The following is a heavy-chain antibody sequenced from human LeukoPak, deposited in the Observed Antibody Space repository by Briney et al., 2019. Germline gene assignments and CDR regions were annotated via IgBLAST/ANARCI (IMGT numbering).Heavy chain of an antibody. Sequence: SETLSLTCTVSGGSISSSSYYWGWIRQPPGKGLEWIGSIYHSGSTYYNPSLKSRVTISVDTSKNQFSLKLSSVTAADTAVYYCASKAVDDFWSGYYPLRYFDLWGRGTLVTVSS. CDR2: IYHSGST. CDR1: GGSISSSSYY. CDR3: ASKAVDDFWSGYYPLRYFDL. V-gene: IGHV4-39*07. J-gene: IGHJ2*01. D-gene: IGHD3-3*01.